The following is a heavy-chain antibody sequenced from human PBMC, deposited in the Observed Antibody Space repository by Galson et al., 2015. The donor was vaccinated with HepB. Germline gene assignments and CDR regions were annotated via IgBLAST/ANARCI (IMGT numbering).Heavy chain of an antibody. V-gene: IGHV3-48*03. CDR3: AREWELTHDAFDI. J-gene: IGHJ3*02. CDR2: IKSSGSSG. Sequence: SLRLSCAASGFSFSSYEMNWVRQAPGKGLEWVSSIKSSGSSGNYADSVKGRFTISRDNAKGSLYLQPNNLRAEDTAIYYCAREWELTHDAFDIWGQGTMVTVSA. D-gene: IGHD1-26*01. CDR1: GFSFSSYE.